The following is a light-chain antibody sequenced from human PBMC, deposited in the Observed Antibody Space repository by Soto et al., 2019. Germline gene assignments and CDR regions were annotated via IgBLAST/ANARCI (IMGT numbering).Light chain of an antibody. V-gene: IGKV3-15*01. Sequence: EIVMTQSPATLSVSPGERATLSCRASQSVSSNSAWYQQKPAQAPRLLIYGASTRATGIPARCSGSGSRTEFTLTISSLQSEDFAVYYWQQYNNWPGGTFGQGTKVEIK. CDR2: GAS. J-gene: IGKJ1*01. CDR3: QQYNNWPGGT. CDR1: QSVSSN.